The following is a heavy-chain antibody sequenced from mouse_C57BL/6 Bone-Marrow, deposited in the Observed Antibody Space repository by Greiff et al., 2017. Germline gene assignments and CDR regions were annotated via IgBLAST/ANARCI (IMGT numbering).Heavy chain of an antibody. V-gene: IGHV1-80*01. D-gene: IGHD3-2*02. Sequence: QVQLQHSGAELVKPGASVKISCKASGYAFSSYWMNWVKQRPGKGLEWIGQIYPGDGDTNYNGKFKGKATLTADKSSSTAYMQLSILTSEDSAVYFCARTAQATCGWFAYWGQGTLVTVSA. CDR2: IYPGDGDT. CDR1: GYAFSSYW. CDR3: ARTAQATCGWFAY. J-gene: IGHJ3*01.